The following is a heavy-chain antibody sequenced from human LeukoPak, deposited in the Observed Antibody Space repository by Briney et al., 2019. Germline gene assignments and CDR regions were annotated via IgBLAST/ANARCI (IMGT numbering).Heavy chain of an antibody. Sequence: GGSLRLSCAASGFTLSDYWMNWVRQAPGKGPVWVSHISPGGRNIAYADSVKGRFTISRDSAKNTLYPQMNSLRVGDTAVYYCVRDGGGTTPYDCWGQGTLVTVSS. D-gene: IGHD1-7*01. V-gene: IGHV3-74*01. J-gene: IGHJ4*02. CDR3: VRDGGGTTPYDC. CDR2: ISPGGRNI. CDR1: GFTLSDYW.